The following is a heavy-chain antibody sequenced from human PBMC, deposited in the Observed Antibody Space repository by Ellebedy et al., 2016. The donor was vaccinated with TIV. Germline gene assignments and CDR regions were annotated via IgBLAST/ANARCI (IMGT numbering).Heavy chain of an antibody. CDR1: GFTVSNNY. J-gene: IGHJ4*02. CDR2: ISYDGNTA. CDR3: AREAAFGELSHHFDF. V-gene: IGHV3-30*03. Sequence: GESLKISCAASGFTVSNNYMSWVRQAPGKGLEWMTIISYDGNTAYYADSVKGRFTVSRDNSENTLFLQMNSVRPEDTAMYYCAREAAFGELSHHFDFWGQGTLVIVSS. D-gene: IGHD3-10*01.